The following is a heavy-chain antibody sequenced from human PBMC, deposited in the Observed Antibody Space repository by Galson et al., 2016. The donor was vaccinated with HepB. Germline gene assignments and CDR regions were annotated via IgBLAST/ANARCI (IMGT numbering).Heavy chain of an antibody. CDR2: IRIGSTTV. CDR1: GFTFSGYS. CDR3: ARDMSHPVVGATFVL. D-gene: IGHD1-26*01. Sequence: SLRLSCAASGFTFSGYSFNWVRQAPGKGLEWISYIRIGSTTVNYADSVRGRFTISRDNAKNSVFRQMNSLRDEDPAVYYCARDMSHPVVGATFVLWGQGTLVSVSS. V-gene: IGHV3-48*02. J-gene: IGHJ4*02.